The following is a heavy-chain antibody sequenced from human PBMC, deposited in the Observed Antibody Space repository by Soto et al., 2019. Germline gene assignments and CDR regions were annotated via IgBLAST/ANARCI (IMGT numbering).Heavy chain of an antibody. V-gene: IGHV2-5*02. CDR1: GFSLNTRDVG. CDR3: AHCRGGVASF. Sequence: QITLNESGPALVKPTQTLTLTCTFSGFSLNTRDVGVGWIRQPPGKPLEWLGVVYWDDDKTYSPSLKSRLTITKDPHKNQVVLRMTKMDPVDTATYYCAHCRGGVASFWGQGTLVTVSS. D-gene: IGHD3-16*01. CDR2: VYWDDDK. J-gene: IGHJ4*02.